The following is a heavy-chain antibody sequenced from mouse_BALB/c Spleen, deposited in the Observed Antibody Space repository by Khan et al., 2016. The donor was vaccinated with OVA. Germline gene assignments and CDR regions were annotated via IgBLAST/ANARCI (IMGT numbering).Heavy chain of an antibody. CDR3: ARSGLFGIFAD. J-gene: IGHJ3*01. V-gene: IGHV1-7*01. CDR1: GYTFTTYW. CDR2: IDPSTGYT. D-gene: IGHD3-1*01. Sequence: QVQLKQSGAELAKPGASVKMSCKASGYTFTTYWMHWVKQRPGQGLEWIGYIDPSTGYTEYNQKLKDKATLTTDKSSSTAYMQLSSLSSEDSAVYYCARSGLFGIFADGGQGTLFIFS.